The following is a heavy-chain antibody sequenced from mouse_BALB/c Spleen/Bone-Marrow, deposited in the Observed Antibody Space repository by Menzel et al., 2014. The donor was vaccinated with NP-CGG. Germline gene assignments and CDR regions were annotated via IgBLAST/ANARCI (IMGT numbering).Heavy chain of an antibody. CDR3: ARGDDYVSWFAY. CDR1: GFTFSNYG. D-gene: IGHD2-4*01. V-gene: IGHV5-6-3*01. Sequence: EVKLMESGGGLVQPGGSLKLSCAASGFTFSNYGMSWVRQTPDKRLEFVATINTNGGEIYYPDSVKGRFTISRDNAKNTPYLQMRSLKSEDTAMYYCARGDDYVSWFAYWGQGTLVTVSA. J-gene: IGHJ3*01. CDR2: INTNGGEI.